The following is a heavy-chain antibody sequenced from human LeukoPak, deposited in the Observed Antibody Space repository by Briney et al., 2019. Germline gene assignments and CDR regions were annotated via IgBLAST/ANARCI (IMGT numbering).Heavy chain of an antibody. V-gene: IGHV4-59*01. Sequence: SETLSLTCTVSGGSISSYYWSWIRQPPGKGLEWIGYIYYSGSTNYNPSLKSRVTISVDTSKNQFSLKLSSVTAADTAVYYCARVGIAAEGFDYWGQGTLVTVSS. J-gene: IGHJ4*02. CDR3: ARVGIAAEGFDY. D-gene: IGHD6-13*01. CDR2: IYYSGST. CDR1: GGSISSYY.